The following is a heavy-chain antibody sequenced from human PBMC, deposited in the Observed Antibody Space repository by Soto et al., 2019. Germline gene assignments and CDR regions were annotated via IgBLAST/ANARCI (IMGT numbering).Heavy chain of an antibody. V-gene: IGHV3-48*03. CDR3: AREGYSGSYNYYYYYGMDV. CDR1: GFTLSSYE. D-gene: IGHD1-26*01. J-gene: IGHJ6*02. CDR2: ISSSGSTI. Sequence: PGGSLRLSCAASGFTLSSYEMNWVRQAPGKGLEWVSYISSSGSTIYYADSVKGRFTISRDNAKNSLYLQMNSLRAEDTAVYYCAREGYSGSYNYYYYYGMDVWGQGTTVTVSS.